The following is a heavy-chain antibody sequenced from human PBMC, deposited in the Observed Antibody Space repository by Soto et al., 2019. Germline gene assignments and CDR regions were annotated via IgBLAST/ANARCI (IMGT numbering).Heavy chain of an antibody. CDR3: ARGSSTWPD. CDR2: ISESGGTT. CDR1: GFTFSSYA. J-gene: IGHJ4*02. D-gene: IGHD6-13*01. V-gene: IGHV3-23*01. Sequence: GVLRLSCAASGFTFSSYAMSWVRQAPGKGLEWVSSISESGGTTYYADSVKGRFTISRDSSKNTLYLQMNSLRAEDTAIYYCARGSSTWPDWGQGTLVTVSS.